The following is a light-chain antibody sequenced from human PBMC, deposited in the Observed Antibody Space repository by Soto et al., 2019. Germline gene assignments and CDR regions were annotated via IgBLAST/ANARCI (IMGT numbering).Light chain of an antibody. Sequence: QAVVTQSPSASASLGASVKLTCTLSSGHSSYDIAWHQQQPEKGPRYLMKLNSDGSHSKWDGIPDRFSGSSSGAERYLTLSSLQSEDEADYYCQTWGTGDWVFGGGTKLTVL. V-gene: IGLV4-69*01. CDR2: LNSDGSH. J-gene: IGLJ3*02. CDR1: SGHSSYD. CDR3: QTWGTGDWV.